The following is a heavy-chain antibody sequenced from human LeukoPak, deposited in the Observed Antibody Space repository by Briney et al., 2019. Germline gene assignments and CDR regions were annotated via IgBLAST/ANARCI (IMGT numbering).Heavy chain of an antibody. CDR2: ISAYNSNT. D-gene: IGHD3-22*01. V-gene: IGHV1-18*01. Sequence: GASVKVSCKVSGYTLTELSMHWVRQAPGQGLEWMGWISAYNSNTNYAQNLQGRVTMTTDTSTSTAYMELRSLRSDDTAVYYCARVPKGTFYYYDSSGILYYFDYWGQGTLVTVSS. CDR3: ARVPKGTFYYYDSSGILYYFDY. CDR1: GYTLTELS. J-gene: IGHJ4*02.